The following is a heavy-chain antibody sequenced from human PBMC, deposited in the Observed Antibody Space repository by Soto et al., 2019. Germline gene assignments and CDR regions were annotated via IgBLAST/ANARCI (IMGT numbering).Heavy chain of an antibody. Sequence: SETLSLTCTVSGGSISSGDYYWSWIRQPPGKGLEWIGYIYYSGSTYYNPSLKSRVTISVDTSKNQFSLKLSSVTAADTAVYYCARFWGDYLNYFDYWGQGTLVTVSS. J-gene: IGHJ4*02. D-gene: IGHD4-17*01. CDR1: GGSISSGDYY. CDR3: ARFWGDYLNYFDY. CDR2: IYYSGST. V-gene: IGHV4-30-4*01.